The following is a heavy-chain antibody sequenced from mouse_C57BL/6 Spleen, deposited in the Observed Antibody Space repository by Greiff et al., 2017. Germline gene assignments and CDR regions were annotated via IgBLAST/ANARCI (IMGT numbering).Heavy chain of an antibody. CDR1: GFTFSDYY. J-gene: IGHJ4*01. CDR3: ARAPHYYAMDY. V-gene: IGHV5-16*01. Sequence: EVQLVESEGGLVQPGSSMKLSCTASGFTFSDYYMAWVRQVPEKGLEWVANINYDGSSTYYLDSLQSRFIISRDNAKNILYLQMSSLKSEDTATYYCARAPHYYAMDYWGQGTSVTVSS. CDR2: INYDGSST.